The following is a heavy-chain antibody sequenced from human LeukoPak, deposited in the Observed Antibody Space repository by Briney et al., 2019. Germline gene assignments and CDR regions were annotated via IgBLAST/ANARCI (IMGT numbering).Heavy chain of an antibody. Sequence: GGSLRLSCAASGFTFSSYAMSWVSQAPGKGLEWVSAISGSGGSTYYADSVKGRFTISRDNPKNTLYLQMNSLRAEDTAVYYCAKGNHDFWSGYYTDYWGQGTLVTVSS. CDR3: AKGNHDFWSGYYTDY. V-gene: IGHV3-23*01. J-gene: IGHJ4*02. D-gene: IGHD3-3*01. CDR1: GFTFSSYA. CDR2: ISGSGGST.